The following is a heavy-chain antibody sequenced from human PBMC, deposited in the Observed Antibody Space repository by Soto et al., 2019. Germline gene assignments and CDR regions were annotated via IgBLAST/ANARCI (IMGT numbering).Heavy chain of an antibody. CDR2: ISYDGSNK. CDR1: GFTFSSYA. V-gene: IGHV3-30-3*01. Sequence: QVQLVESGGGVVQPGRSLRLSCAASGFTFSSYAVHWVRQAPGKGLEWVAVISYDGSNKYHADSVKGRFTISRDNSKNTLYLQMNSLRAEDTAVYYCARDTYYYGSGSYRGGGMDVWGQGTTVTVSS. CDR3: ARDTYYYGSGSYRGGGMDV. D-gene: IGHD3-10*01. J-gene: IGHJ6*02.